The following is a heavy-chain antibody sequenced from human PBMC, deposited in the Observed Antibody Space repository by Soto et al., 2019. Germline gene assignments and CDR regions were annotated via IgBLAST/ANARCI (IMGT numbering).Heavy chain of an antibody. D-gene: IGHD2-15*01. J-gene: IGHJ4*02. CDR1: GYTFTIYV. Sequence: QVQLVQSGAEVKQPGASVKVSCKASGYTFTIYVISLVRQAPGQGLEWMGGISAYNGNTNYAQKLPGRVTMTTDTSTSTAYVELRSLRSDDTAVYYCVVAAQPYYFDYWGQGTLVTVSS. V-gene: IGHV1-18*01. CDR2: ISAYNGNT. CDR3: VVAAQPYYFDY.